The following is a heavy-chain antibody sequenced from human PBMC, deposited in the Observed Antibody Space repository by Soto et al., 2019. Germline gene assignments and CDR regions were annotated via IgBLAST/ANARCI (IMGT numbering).Heavy chain of an antibody. J-gene: IGHJ4*02. CDR2: IYDSGST. CDR1: GYSISGSNW. V-gene: IGHV4-28*03. Sequence: SETLSLTCAVSGYSISGSNWWGLIRQPPGKGLEWIGYIYDSGSTYYNPSLKSRVTMSVDTSKNQFSLKLSSVTAVDTAVYYCERVNYEDIGYFLDHWGQGTLVT. D-gene: IGHD3-22*01. CDR3: ERVNYEDIGYFLDH.